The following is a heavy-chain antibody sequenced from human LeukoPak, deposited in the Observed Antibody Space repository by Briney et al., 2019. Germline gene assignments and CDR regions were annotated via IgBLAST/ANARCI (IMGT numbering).Heavy chain of an antibody. D-gene: IGHD3-10*01. CDR3: ARSRRVGNGEYTDY. V-gene: IGHV1-2*02. CDR2: INPNTGDT. J-gene: IGHJ4*02. Sequence: ASVKVSCKASGYTFTGYYMHWVRKTPGQGLEWIGWINPNTGDTNYGRKFQGRVTMTRDTSINTAYMELRSLRSDDTAVYYCARSRRVGNGEYTDYWGQGTLVTVSS. CDR1: GYTFTGYY.